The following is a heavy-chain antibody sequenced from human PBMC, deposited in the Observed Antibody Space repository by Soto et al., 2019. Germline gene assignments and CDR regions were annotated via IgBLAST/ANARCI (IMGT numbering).Heavy chain of an antibody. J-gene: IGHJ6*02. CDR2: TYYRSKWYN. V-gene: IGHV6-1*01. CDR3: ARSRHGPADYYYYGMDV. CDR1: GDSVSSNSAA. Sequence: QVQLQQSGPGLVKPSQTLSLTCAISGDSVSSNSAALNWIRQSPSRGLEWLGRTYYRSKWYNDYAVAVKSRITINPDTSKNQFSLQLNSVSPEYTAVYYCARSRHGPADYYYYGMDVWGQGTTVTVSS. D-gene: IGHD2-2*01.